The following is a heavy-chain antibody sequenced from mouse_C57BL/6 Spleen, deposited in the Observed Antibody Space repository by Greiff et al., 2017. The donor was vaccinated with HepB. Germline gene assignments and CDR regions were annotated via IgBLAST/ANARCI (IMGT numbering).Heavy chain of an antibody. CDR2: IYPGSGNT. J-gene: IGHJ2*01. CDR1: GYTFTDYY. V-gene: IGHV1-76*01. Sequence: VQLQQSGAELVRPGASVKLSCKASGYTFTDYYINWVKQRPGQGLEWIARIYPGSGNTYYNEKFKGKATLTAEKSSSTAYMQLSSLTSEDSAVYFCAREGISLYYFDYWGQGTTLTGSS. CDR3: AREGISLYYFDY.